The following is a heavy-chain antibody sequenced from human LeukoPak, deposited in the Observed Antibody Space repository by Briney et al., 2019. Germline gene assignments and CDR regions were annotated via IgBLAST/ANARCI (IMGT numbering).Heavy chain of an antibody. V-gene: IGHV1-69*13. D-gene: IGHD6-13*01. CDR2: IIPIFGTA. CDR3: ARELGGGSSSWYGGNWFDP. Sequence: GASVKVSCKASGGTFSSYAISWVRQAPGQGLEWMGGIIPIFGTANYAQKFQGRVTITADESTSTAYMELSSLRSEDTAVYYCARELGGGSSSWYGGNWFDPWGQGTLVTVSS. CDR1: GGTFSSYA. J-gene: IGHJ5*02.